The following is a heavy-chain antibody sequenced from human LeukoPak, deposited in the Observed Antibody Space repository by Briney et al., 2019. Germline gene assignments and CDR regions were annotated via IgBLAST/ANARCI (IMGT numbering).Heavy chain of an antibody. D-gene: IGHD2-2*01. CDR3: AILGYCSSRSCFDY. Sequence: GGSLRLSCAASGSTFSSYAMSWVRQAPGKGLEWVSAISGSGGSTYYADSVKGRFTISRDNSKNTVYLQMNSLRAEDTAVYYCAILGYCSSRSCFDYWGQGTLVTVSS. J-gene: IGHJ4*02. CDR1: GSTFSSYA. CDR2: ISGSGGST. V-gene: IGHV3-23*01.